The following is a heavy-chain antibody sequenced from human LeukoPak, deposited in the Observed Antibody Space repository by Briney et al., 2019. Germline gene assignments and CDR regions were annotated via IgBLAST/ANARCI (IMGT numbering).Heavy chain of an antibody. CDR2: ISSSSSYI. CDR3: AGTTVAGYAFDI. J-gene: IGHJ3*02. V-gene: IGHV3-21*01. D-gene: IGHD6-19*01. CDR1: GFTFSSYS. Sequence: PGGSLRLSCAASGFTFSSYSMNWVRQAPGKGLEWVSSISSSSSYIYYADSVKGRFTISRDNAKNSLYLQMNSLRAEDTAVYYCAGTTVAGYAFDIWGQGTMVTVSS.